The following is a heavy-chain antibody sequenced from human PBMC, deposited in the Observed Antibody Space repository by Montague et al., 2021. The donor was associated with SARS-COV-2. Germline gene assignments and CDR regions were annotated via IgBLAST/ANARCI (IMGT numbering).Heavy chain of an antibody. J-gene: IGHJ3*02. Sequence: TLSLTCTVSGGSISSGGYYWSWIRQHPGQGLEWIGYIYYRGSTYYNPSLKSRVTISVATSKNQFSLKLSSVTAADTAVYYCARARITMIVVVNAFDIWGQGTMVTVSS. V-gene: IGHV4-31*03. D-gene: IGHD3-22*01. CDR3: ARARITMIVVVNAFDI. CDR1: GGSISSGGYY. CDR2: IYYRGST.